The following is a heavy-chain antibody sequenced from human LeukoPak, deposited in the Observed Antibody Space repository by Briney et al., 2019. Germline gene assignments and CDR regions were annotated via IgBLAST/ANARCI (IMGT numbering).Heavy chain of an antibody. J-gene: IGHJ5*02. V-gene: IGHV4-59*01. D-gene: IGHD2-15*01. CDR1: GGSISSYY. CDR2: IYYSGST. CDR3: ARAAYCSGGSCQMDWFDP. Sequence: SETLSLTCTVSGGSISSYYWSWIRQPPGKGLEWIAYIYYSGSTNYNPSLKNRVTISVDTSKNQFSLKLSSVTAADTAVYYCARAAYCSGGSCQMDWFDPWGQGTLVTVSS.